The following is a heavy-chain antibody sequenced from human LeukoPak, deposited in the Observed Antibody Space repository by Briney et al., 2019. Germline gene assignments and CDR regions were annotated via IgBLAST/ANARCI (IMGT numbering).Heavy chain of an antibody. Sequence: GGSLRLSCAASGFTFSSYSMNWVRQAPGKGLEWVSSISSSSSYIYYADSVKGQFTISRDNAKNSLYLQMNSLRAEDTAVYYCARDVGAAAPDAFDIWGQGTMVTVSS. D-gene: IGHD1-26*01. V-gene: IGHV3-21*01. CDR1: GFTFSSYS. CDR2: ISSSSSYI. J-gene: IGHJ3*02. CDR3: ARDVGAAAPDAFDI.